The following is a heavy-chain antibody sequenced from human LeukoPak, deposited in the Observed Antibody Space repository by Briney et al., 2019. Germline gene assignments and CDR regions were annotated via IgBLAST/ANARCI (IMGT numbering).Heavy chain of an antibody. CDR3: ARGYNWNDGDHFDY. D-gene: IGHD1-1*01. CDR2: INPNSGGT. V-gene: IGHV1-2*02. CDR1: GYTFTGYY. Sequence: GASVKVSCKASGYTFTGYYMHWVRQAPGQGLEWMGWINPNSGGTNYAQKFQGRVTMTRDTSISTAYMELSRLRSDDTAVYYCARGYNWNDGDHFDYWGQGTLVTVSS. J-gene: IGHJ4*02.